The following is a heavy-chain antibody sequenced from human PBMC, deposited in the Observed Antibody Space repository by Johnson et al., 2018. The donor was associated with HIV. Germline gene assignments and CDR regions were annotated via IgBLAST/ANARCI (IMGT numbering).Heavy chain of an antibody. D-gene: IGHD3-10*01. V-gene: IGHV3-9*01. Sequence: VQLVESGGGLVQPGRSLRLSCAASGFTFDDYAMHWVRQAPGKGLEWVSGISWNSGSIGYADSVKGRFTISRDNAKNSLYLQMNSLRAEDTALYYCAILSYYGSWSIISPAFDIWGQGTMVTVSS. CDR2: ISWNSGSI. CDR3: AILSYYGSWSIISPAFDI. J-gene: IGHJ3*02. CDR1: GFTFDDYA.